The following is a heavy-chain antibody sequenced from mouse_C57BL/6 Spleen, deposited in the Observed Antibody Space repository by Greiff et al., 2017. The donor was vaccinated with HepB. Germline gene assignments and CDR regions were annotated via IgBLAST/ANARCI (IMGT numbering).Heavy chain of an antibody. CDR2: INPYNGDT. Sequence: EVKLQESGPELVKPGDSVKISCKASGYSFTGYFMNWVMQSHGKSLEWIGRINPYNGDTFYNQKFKGKATLTVDKSSSTAHMELRSLTSEDSAVYYCARSREGYPLAYWGQGTLVTVSA. CDR3: ARSREGYPLAY. V-gene: IGHV1-20*01. CDR1: GYSFTGYF. J-gene: IGHJ3*01. D-gene: IGHD2-2*01.